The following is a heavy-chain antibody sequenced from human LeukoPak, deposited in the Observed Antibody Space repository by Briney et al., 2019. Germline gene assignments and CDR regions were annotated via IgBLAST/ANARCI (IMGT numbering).Heavy chain of an antibody. D-gene: IGHD6-13*01. J-gene: IGHJ4*02. V-gene: IGHV3-11*03. CDR2: ISASSSYT. Sequence: PGGSLRLSCVVSGIPFSDYYMNWIRQTPEKGLEWISYISASSSYTDYADSVKGRFTIYIDNAQNALFLQMNRLRVEDTAVYYCAAGTAADYWGQGTQVTVSS. CDR1: GIPFSDYY. CDR3: AAGTAADY.